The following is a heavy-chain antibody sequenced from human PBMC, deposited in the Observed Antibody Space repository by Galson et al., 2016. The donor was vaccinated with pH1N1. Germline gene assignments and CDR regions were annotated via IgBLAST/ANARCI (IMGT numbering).Heavy chain of an antibody. CDR2: ISYSGTT. CDR3: ARDRAFIVVGEGWYYYYGLDV. D-gene: IGHD3-22*01. CDR1: GGSVSTTDNY. Sequence: ETLSLTCTVSGGSVSTTDNYWSWIRQAPGKGPEWIGYISYSGTTSYNPSLKTRVTISVDTSKNQFSLKLSSVTAADTALYYCARDRAFIVVGEGWYYYYGLDVWGQGTTVTVSS. J-gene: IGHJ6*02. V-gene: IGHV4-61*08.